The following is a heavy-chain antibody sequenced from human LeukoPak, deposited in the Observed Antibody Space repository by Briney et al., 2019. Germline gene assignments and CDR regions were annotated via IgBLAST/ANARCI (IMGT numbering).Heavy chain of an antibody. CDR2: ISYSGST. Sequence: PSGTLSLTCTVSGGSINNYHWSWIRQPPGKGLEWIGHISYSGSTSYHPSLQSRVTISLDTSKNQFSLQLSSVTAADTATYYCARVGGYGDSDYWGQGTLVTVS. D-gene: IGHD4-17*01. J-gene: IGHJ4*02. CDR1: GGSINNYH. CDR3: ARVGGYGDSDY. V-gene: IGHV4-59*01.